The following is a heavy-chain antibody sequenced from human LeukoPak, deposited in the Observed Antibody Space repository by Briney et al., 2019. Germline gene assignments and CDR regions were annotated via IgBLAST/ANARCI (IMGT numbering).Heavy chain of an antibody. Sequence: PSETLSLTCAVSGGSISSSNWWSWVRQPPGKGLEWIGEIYHSGSTNYNPSLKSRVTMSVDTSKNQFSLKLSSVTAADTAVYYCARWNHGFHWFDPWGQGTLVTVSS. CDR1: GGSISSSNW. CDR2: IYHSGST. D-gene: IGHD1-14*01. V-gene: IGHV4-4*02. CDR3: ARWNHGFHWFDP. J-gene: IGHJ5*02.